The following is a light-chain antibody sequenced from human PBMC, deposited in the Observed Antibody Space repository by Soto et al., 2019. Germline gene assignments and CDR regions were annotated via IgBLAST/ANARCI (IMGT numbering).Light chain of an antibody. V-gene: IGKV3-15*01. J-gene: IGKJ4*01. CDR2: GAS. CDR1: QSVSSSY. Sequence: EIVLTQSPGTLSLSPGERATLSCRASQSVSSSYLAWYQQKPGQAPRLLIYGASTRATDIPARFSGSGSGTDFTLVISSLQSEDFAVYFCQQYKNWLGLSFGGGTKVE. CDR3: QQYKNWLGLS.